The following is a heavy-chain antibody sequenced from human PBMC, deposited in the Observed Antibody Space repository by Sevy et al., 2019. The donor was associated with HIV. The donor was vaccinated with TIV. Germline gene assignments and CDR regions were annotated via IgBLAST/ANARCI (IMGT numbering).Heavy chain of an antibody. V-gene: IGHV4-59*01. D-gene: IGHD2-2*01. J-gene: IGHJ4*02. CDR3: ARWYCSSNVCYHLDF. CDR2: IYYSGSI. Sequence: SETLSLTCTVSGGSINYYYWSWIRQPPGKGLEWIGYIYYSGSINYSPSLKSRVTMSVDTSKNQFSLKLTSVTAADTAIYYCARWYCSSNVCYHLDFWGQGTLVTVSS. CDR1: GGSINYYY.